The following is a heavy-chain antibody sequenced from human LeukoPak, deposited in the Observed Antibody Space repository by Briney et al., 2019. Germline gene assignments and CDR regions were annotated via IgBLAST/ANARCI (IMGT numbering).Heavy chain of an antibody. J-gene: IGHJ4*02. V-gene: IGHV3-53*01. CDR2: IYSGGST. D-gene: IGHD5-18*01. CDR3: ASSIHLWPYFDY. CDR1: GFTVSSNY. Sequence: PGGSLRLSCAASGFTVSSNYMSWVRQAPGKGLEWVSVIYSGGSTYYADSVKGRFTISRDNSKNTLYLQMNSLRAEDTDVYYCASSIHLWPYFDYWGQGTLVTVSS.